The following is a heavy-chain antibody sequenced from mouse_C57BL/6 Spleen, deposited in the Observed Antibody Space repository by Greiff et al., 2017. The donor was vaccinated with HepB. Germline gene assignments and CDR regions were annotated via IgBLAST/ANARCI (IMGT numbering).Heavy chain of an antibody. Sequence: VQLQQSGPELVKPGASVKMSCKASGYTFTDYNMHWVKQSHGKSLEWIGYINPNNGGTSYNQKFKGKATLTVNKSSSTAYMELRSLTSEDSAVYYCARSGGGRDESFAYWGQGTLVTVSA. CDR3: ARSGGGRDESFAY. CDR1: GYTFTDYN. D-gene: IGHD3-3*01. CDR2: INPNNGGT. J-gene: IGHJ3*01. V-gene: IGHV1-22*01.